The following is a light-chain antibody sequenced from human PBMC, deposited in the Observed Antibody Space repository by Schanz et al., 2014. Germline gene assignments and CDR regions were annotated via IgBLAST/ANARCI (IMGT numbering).Light chain of an antibody. CDR2: GAS. CDR3: QQYINWLT. CDR1: QTVSNN. V-gene: IGKV3-15*01. Sequence: EIVMTQSPATLSVSPGERGTLSCRASQTVSNNLAWYQQKPGQTPRLLIYGASTRATGIPARFSGSGSGTDFTLTISSLEPEDFAVYYCQQYINWLTFGGGTKVEIK. J-gene: IGKJ4*01.